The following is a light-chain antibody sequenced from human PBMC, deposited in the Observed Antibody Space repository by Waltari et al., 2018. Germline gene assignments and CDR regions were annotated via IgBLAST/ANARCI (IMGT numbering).Light chain of an antibody. Sequence: QSALTQPASVSGSLGQSITISCTGTSGDVGGYNHVSWYQQHPGKAPKLMICEVTYRPSGISNRFSGSKSGNTASLTISGLQAEDEADYYCCSYTRFATGVFGGGTKLTVL. V-gene: IGLV2-14*01. CDR1: SGDVGGYNH. CDR3: CSYTRFATGV. J-gene: IGLJ3*02. CDR2: EVT.